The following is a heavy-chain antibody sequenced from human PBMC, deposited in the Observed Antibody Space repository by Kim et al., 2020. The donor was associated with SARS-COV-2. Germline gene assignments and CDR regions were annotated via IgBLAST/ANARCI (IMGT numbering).Heavy chain of an antibody. CDR3: ARDSGNGNFDY. CDR1: GFTFRSYW. D-gene: IGHD2-15*01. Sequence: GGSLRLSCTASGFTFRSYWMPWVRQAPGKGLEWVANIKEDGSEKYHADPVKGRFTISRDNAKNSLYLQMNSLRAEDTAVYYCARDSGNGNFDYWGQGTLVAVSS. V-gene: IGHV3-7*01. CDR2: IKEDGSEK. J-gene: IGHJ4*02.